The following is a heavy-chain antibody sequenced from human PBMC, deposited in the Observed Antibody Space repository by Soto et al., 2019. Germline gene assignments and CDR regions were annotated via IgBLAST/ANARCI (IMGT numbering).Heavy chain of an antibody. Sequence: GGSLRLSCAGSGFTFSNYAMSWVRQAPGKGLEWVSAIVGGGGTTYYADSVKGRFTISRDNSKNTLYLQMNSRRAEDTAVYYCAKDDVNIVALWGQGTLVTVSS. J-gene: IGHJ4*02. D-gene: IGHD5-12*01. CDR3: AKDDVNIVAL. V-gene: IGHV3-23*01. CDR2: IVGGGGTT. CDR1: GFTFSNYA.